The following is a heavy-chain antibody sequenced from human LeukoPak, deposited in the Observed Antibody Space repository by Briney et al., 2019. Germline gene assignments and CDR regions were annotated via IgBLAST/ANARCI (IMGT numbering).Heavy chain of an antibody. V-gene: IGHV3-23*01. CDR2: ISGSGGST. CDR1: GFTFSSYA. D-gene: IGHD2-2*01. J-gene: IGHJ5*02. Sequence: GGSLRLSCAAPGFTFSSYAMSWVRQAPGKGLEWVSAISGSGGSTYYADSVKGRFTISRDNSKNTLYLQMNSLRAEDTAVYYCAKARYCSSTSCPFWFDPWGQGTLVTVSS. CDR3: AKARYCSSTSCPFWFDP.